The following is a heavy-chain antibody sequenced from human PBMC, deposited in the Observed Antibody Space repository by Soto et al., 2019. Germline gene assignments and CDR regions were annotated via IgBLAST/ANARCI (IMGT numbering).Heavy chain of an antibody. V-gene: IGHV1-3*01. Sequence: GASVKVSCKASGYTFTSYAMHWVRQAPGQRLEWMGWINAGNGNTKYSQKFQGRVTITRDTSASTAYMELSSLRSEDTAVYYCARGLLWFGEDNFDYWGQGTLVTVSS. CDR3: ARGLLWFGEDNFDY. CDR1: GYTFTSYA. D-gene: IGHD3-10*01. CDR2: INAGNGNT. J-gene: IGHJ4*02.